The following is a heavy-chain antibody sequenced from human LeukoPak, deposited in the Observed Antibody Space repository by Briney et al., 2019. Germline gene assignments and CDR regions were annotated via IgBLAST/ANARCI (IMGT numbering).Heavy chain of an antibody. V-gene: IGHV1-2*02. CDR2: INPNSGGT. J-gene: IGHJ5*02. CDR1: GYTFTGYY. CDR3: ARAGAVVDNWFDP. D-gene: IGHD2-15*01. Sequence: GASVKVSCKASGYTFTGYYMHWVRQAPGQGLEWMGWINPNSGGTKYAQKLQDRVTMTTDTSTTTAYMELRSLRSDDTAVYYCARAGAVVDNWFDPWGQGTLVTVSS.